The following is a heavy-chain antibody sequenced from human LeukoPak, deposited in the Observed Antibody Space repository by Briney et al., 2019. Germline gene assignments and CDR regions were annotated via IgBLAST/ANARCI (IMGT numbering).Heavy chain of an antibody. Sequence: GGSLRLSCAAYGFTFTSYWMSLMRQAPGKGLQWVANIKHDGSEQYYVDSVKGRFTISRDNAKNSLYLQMNSLGVEDTAVYYCKSGGAAPGRFDYWGQGALVTVSS. CDR3: KSGGAAPGRFDY. V-gene: IGHV3-7*01. D-gene: IGHD6-13*01. J-gene: IGHJ4*02. CDR2: IKHDGSEQ. CDR1: GFTFTSYW.